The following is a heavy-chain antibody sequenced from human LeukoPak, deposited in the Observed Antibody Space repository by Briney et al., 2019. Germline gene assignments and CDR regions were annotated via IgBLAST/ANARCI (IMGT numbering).Heavy chain of an antibody. CDR3: AKVQRLRPYFFLDY. Sequence: GGSLRLSCAASGFTFSSYAMSWVRQAPGKGLEWVSAISGSGGSTYYADSVKGRFTISRDNSKNTLYLQMNSLRAEDTAVYYCAKVQRLRPYFFLDYWGQGTLVTVSS. D-gene: IGHD6-25*01. J-gene: IGHJ4*02. V-gene: IGHV3-23*01. CDR2: ISGSGGST. CDR1: GFTFSSYA.